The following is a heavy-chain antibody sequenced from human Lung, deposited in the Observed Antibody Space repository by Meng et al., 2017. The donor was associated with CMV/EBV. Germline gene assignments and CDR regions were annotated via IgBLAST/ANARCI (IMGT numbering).Heavy chain of an antibody. CDR3: AIGYSHRFDH. D-gene: IGHD5-18*01. Sequence: SXTLSLXCAISGDSVSSNGVAWNWIRQSPSRGLECLGRTYYRSKWYNDYAVSVKSRITINPDTSKNQFPLQLKSGTPEDTAVDYCAIGYSHRFDHWGQGTLVTVSS. V-gene: IGHV6-1*01. CDR1: GDSVSSNGVA. CDR2: TYYRSKWYN. J-gene: IGHJ4*02.